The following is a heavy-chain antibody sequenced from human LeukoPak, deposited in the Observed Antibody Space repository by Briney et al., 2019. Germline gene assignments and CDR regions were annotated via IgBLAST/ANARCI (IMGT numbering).Heavy chain of an antibody. V-gene: IGHV4-34*01. CDR1: DGSFSGYT. D-gene: IGHD3-16*01. Sequence: PSETLSLICVLYDGSFSGYTWTWIRHFPGKGLEWIGEVDQLGNAKYNPSLRSRVSITLARSDSQFSLMVTSLTAADSAVYYCARHRKNVVLSRQFGIDVWGQGTTVTVSS. CDR3: ARHRKNVVLSRQFGIDV. J-gene: IGHJ6*02. CDR2: VDQLGNA.